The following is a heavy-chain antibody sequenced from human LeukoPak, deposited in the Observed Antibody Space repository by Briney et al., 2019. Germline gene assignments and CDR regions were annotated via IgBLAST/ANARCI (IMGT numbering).Heavy chain of an antibody. CDR3: ASEGAAPPGRYYYYYYMDV. CDR2: INTNTGNP. CDR1: GYTFTSYA. Sequence: ASVKVSCKASGYTFTSYAMNWVRQAPGQGLEWMGWINTNTGNPTYAQGFTGRFVFSLDTSVSTAYLQISSLKAEDTAVYYGASEGAAPPGRYYYYYYMDVWGKETTVTVSS. D-gene: IGHD6-6*01. V-gene: IGHV7-4-1*02. J-gene: IGHJ6*03.